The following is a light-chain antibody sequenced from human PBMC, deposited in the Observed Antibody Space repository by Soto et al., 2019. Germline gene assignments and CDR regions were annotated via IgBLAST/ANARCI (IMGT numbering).Light chain of an antibody. Sequence: IQMTQSPSSLSASLGDRVTITCRASQDISKSVNWYQQKPGKAPKLLIYAARSLESGVPSRFSGSGSGTEFALSISSLQPEDSAPYFCQQSTVTPHTFGQGTMLQI. J-gene: IGKJ2*01. V-gene: IGKV1-39*01. CDR2: AAR. CDR3: QQSTVTPHT. CDR1: QDISKS.